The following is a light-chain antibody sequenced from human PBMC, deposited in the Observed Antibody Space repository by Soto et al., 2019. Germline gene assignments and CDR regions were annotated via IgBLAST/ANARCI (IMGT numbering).Light chain of an antibody. V-gene: IGKV1-5*01. CDR2: DAS. Sequence: DSQMTRCPSTLSASVGDRVTITCRASQSISSWLAWYQQKPGKAPKLLIFDASSLESGTPSRFSGRRSGTQFTLTINGLQPDDFATYYCQEYDNYKPLTFGGGTKVDIK. CDR1: QSISSW. J-gene: IGKJ4*01. CDR3: QEYDNYKPLT.